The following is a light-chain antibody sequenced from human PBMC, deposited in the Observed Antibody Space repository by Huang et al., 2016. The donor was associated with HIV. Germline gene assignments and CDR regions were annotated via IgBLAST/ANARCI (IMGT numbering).Light chain of an antibody. CDR2: DAS. CDR1: QGISSA. CDR3: QQFRV. V-gene: IGKV1-13*02. Sequence: AIQLTQSPSSLSASAGDSVTITCRASQGISSALAWYQQKPGKDPKLRIVDASGLESGVPSRCSGSASGTDFTLAISSLQPEDFATYYCQQFRVFGGGTKVEIK. J-gene: IGKJ4*01.